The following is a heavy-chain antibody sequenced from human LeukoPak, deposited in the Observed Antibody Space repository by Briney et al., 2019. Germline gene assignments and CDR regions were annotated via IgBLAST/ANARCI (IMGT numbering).Heavy chain of an antibody. CDR1: GGSMNNYY. V-gene: IGHV4-34*01. Sequence: KPSETLSLTCIVSGGSMNNYYWSWIRQPPGKGLEWIGEINHSGSTNYNPSLKSRVTISVDTSKNQFSLKLSSVTAADTAVYYCARGRRIVVVVAATLDVWGQGTTVTVSS. J-gene: IGHJ6*02. CDR2: INHSGST. CDR3: ARGRRIVVVVAATLDV. D-gene: IGHD2-15*01.